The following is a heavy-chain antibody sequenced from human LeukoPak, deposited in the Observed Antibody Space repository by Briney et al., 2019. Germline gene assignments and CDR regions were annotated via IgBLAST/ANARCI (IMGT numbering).Heavy chain of an antibody. CDR1: GFTVTGTH. CDR2: IYTGGNT. CDR3: ARDQATSGGGLDS. D-gene: IGHD3-16*01. V-gene: IGHV3-53*01. Sequence: GGSLRLSCAASGFTVTGTHMSWVRQAPGQGLEWVSAIYTGGNTYYSDSVEGRFTISRDGSKNILYLQMDSLRVEDTAVYYCARDQATSGGGLDSWGQGTLVTVSS. J-gene: IGHJ4*02.